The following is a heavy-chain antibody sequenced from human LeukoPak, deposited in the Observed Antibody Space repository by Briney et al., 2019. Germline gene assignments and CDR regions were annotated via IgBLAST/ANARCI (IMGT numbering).Heavy chain of an antibody. Sequence: GGSLRLSCAVSGITLSNYGMSWVRQAPGKGLEWVAGISGSGGRPNYADSVNGRFTITRDNSKDTLYLEMNSLRAEDTAVYYCAKDDSVTLDHFDSWGQGTLVTVSS. CDR3: AKDDSVTLDHFDS. CDR1: GITLSNYG. CDR2: ISGSGGRP. V-gene: IGHV3-23*01. D-gene: IGHD2-21*02. J-gene: IGHJ4*02.